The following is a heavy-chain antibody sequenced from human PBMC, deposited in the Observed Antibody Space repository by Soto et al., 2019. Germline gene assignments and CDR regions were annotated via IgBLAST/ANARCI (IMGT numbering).Heavy chain of an antibody. CDR1: GGSISSGGYY. Sequence: QVQLQESGPGLVKPSQTLSLTCTVSGGSISSGGYYWSWIRQHPGKGLEWIGYIYYSGSTYYNPSRKSRVTISVDRSKNQFSLNLSSVTAADTAVYYCARERGSGQGFDIWGQGTMVTVSS. CDR3: ARERGSGQGFDI. CDR2: IYYSGST. D-gene: IGHD2-15*01. J-gene: IGHJ3*02. V-gene: IGHV4-31*03.